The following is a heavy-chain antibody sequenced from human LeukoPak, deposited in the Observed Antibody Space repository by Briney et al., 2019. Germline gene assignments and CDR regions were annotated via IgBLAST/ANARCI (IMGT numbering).Heavy chain of an antibody. D-gene: IGHD3-10*01. CDR2: IRYDGSNK. J-gene: IGHJ4*02. CDR1: GFTFSSYG. CDR3: ACITMVRGAYSPSFDY. Sequence: GGSLRLSCAASGFTFSSYGMHWVLQAPGKGLEWVAFIRYDGSNKYYADSVKGRFTISRDDSKNTLYLQMNSLRAEDTAVYYCACITMVRGAYSPSFDYWGQGTLVTVSS. V-gene: IGHV3-30*02.